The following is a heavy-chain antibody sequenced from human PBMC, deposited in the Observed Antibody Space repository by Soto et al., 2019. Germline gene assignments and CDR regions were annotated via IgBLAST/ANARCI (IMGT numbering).Heavy chain of an antibody. Sequence: GGSLRLSCAASGFTVSSNYMSWVRQAPGKGLEWVSVIFAGGSTYYADTVKGRFTISRDSSKNTLYLQMNSLRAEDTAVYYCARDRSGVDYWGRGTLVTVSS. CDR1: GFTVSSNY. CDR3: ARDRSGVDY. D-gene: IGHD2-15*01. CDR2: IFAGGST. V-gene: IGHV3-66*01. J-gene: IGHJ4*02.